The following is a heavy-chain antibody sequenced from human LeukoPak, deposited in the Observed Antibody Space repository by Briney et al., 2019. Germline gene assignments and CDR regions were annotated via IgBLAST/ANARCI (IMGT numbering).Heavy chain of an antibody. D-gene: IGHD6-19*01. J-gene: IGHJ4*02. CDR3: ARAERRSGCSIYYSDY. CDR1: GYTFTGYY. Sequence: ASVKVSCKASGYTFTGYYMHWVRQAPGQGLEWMGRINPNSGGTNYAQKFQGRVTMTRDTSISTAYMELSRLRSDDTAVYYCARAERRSGCSIYYSDYWGQGTLVTVSS. V-gene: IGHV1-2*06. CDR2: INPNSGGT.